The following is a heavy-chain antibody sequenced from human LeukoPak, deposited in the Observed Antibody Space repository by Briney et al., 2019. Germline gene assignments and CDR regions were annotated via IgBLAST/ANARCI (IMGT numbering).Heavy chain of an antibody. V-gene: IGHV4-34*01. D-gene: IGHD2-15*01. CDR1: GGSFSGYY. Sequence: SETLSLTCAVYGGSFSGYYWSWIRQPPGKGLEWIGEINHSGSTNYNPSLKSRVTISVDTSKNQFSLKLSSVTAADTAVYYCARAALLLDIVVVLRAGYYFDYWGRGTLVTVSS. CDR3: ARAALLLDIVVVLRAGYYFDY. J-gene: IGHJ4*02. CDR2: INHSGST.